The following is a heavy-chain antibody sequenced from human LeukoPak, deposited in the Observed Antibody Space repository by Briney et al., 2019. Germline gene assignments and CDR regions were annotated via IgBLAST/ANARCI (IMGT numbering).Heavy chain of an antibody. CDR3: ARDVEGDYGDAFDI. CDR2: IGAYNGNT. V-gene: IGHV1-18*01. D-gene: IGHD4-17*01. CDR1: GYTFTSYG. J-gene: IGHJ3*02. Sequence: ASVKVSCKASGYTFTSYGISWVRQAPGQGLEWMGWIGAYNGNTNYAQKLQGRVTMTTDTSTSTAYMELRSLRSDDTAVYYCARDVEGDYGDAFDIWGQGTMVTVSS.